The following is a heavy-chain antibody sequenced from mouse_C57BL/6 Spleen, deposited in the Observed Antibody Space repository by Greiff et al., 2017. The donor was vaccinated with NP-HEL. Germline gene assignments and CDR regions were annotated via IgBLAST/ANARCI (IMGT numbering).Heavy chain of an antibody. J-gene: IGHJ4*01. D-gene: IGHD3-2*02. Sequence: EVHLVESGGGLVQPGGSLSLSCAASGFTFTDYYMSWVRQPPGKALEWLGFIRNKANGYTTEYSASVKGRFTIARDNSQGILNLQMNALRAEDSATYYCARSDSSGYCAMDYWGQGTSVTVSS. CDR2: IRNKANGYTT. CDR1: GFTFTDYY. CDR3: ARSDSSGYCAMDY. V-gene: IGHV7-3*01.